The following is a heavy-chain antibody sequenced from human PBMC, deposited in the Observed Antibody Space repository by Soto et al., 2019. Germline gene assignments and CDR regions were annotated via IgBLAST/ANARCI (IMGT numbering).Heavy chain of an antibody. V-gene: IGHV4-30-2*03. CDR1: GGSISSGGYS. D-gene: IGHD6-6*01. J-gene: IGHJ4*02. CDR2: ISHTGST. CDR3: ARHKYSSWAYYFHY. Sequence: SETLSLTCAVSGGSISSGGYSWSWIRQPPGKGLEWIGYISHTGSTYYNPSLKSRVTISVDTSKNQFSLKLSSVTAADTAVYYCARHKYSSWAYYFHYWGQGTLVTVSS.